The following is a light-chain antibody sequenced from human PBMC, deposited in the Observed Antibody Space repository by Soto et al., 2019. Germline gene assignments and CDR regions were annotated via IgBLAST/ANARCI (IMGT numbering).Light chain of an antibody. CDR3: QSYDSSRSGSV. V-gene: IGLV1-40*01. J-gene: IGLJ2*01. CDR2: GNS. Sequence: QSVLTQPPSVSGAPGQRVTISCTGSSSNIGAGYDVHWYQQLPGTAPKLLIYGNSNRPSGVPDRFSGSKSGTSASLAITGLQADDEADYYCQSYDSSRSGSVFGGGTKVTVL. CDR1: SSNIGAGYD.